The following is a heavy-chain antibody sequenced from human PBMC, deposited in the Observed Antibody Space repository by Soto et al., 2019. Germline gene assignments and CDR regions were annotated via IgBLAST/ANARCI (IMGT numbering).Heavy chain of an antibody. Sequence: ASVKVSCKASGYTFTSSYMHWVRQAPGQGLAWMGIIDPSAGSTSYAQKFQGRVTMTTDTSTSTAYMELRSLRSDDTAVYYCAREDSGSPRSLDYWGQGTLVTVSS. CDR2: IDPSAGST. CDR1: GYTFTSSY. CDR3: AREDSGSPRSLDY. V-gene: IGHV1-46*01. D-gene: IGHD1-26*01. J-gene: IGHJ4*02.